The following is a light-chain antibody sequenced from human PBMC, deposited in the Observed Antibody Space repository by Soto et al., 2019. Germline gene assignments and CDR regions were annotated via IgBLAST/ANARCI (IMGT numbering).Light chain of an antibody. CDR2: DAS. CDR3: QQYNNWPPIA. CDR1: RSVSRY. J-gene: IGKJ5*01. V-gene: IGKV3-11*01. Sequence: EIVLTQSKATLSLSPGERPTLSCRASRSVSRYLGWYQQKPGQSPRLLIYDASTRATGIPARFSGSGSGTDFTLSISSLQSEDSAVYYCQQYNNWPPIAFGQGTRLEIK.